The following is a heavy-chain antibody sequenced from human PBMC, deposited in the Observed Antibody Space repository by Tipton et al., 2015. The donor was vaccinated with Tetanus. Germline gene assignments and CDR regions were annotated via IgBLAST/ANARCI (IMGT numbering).Heavy chain of an antibody. CDR1: GYTFTGYY. Sequence: QLVQSGAEMKKPGASVKVSCKASGYTFTGYYIYWVRQAPGQGLEWMGWIDPNSGGTVYAQKFQGRVTMTRDTSISTVYMELRSLRFDDTAVYYCARDRGDYIYYGMDVWGPGTTVTVSS. CDR2: IDPNSGGT. J-gene: IGHJ6*02. CDR3: ARDRGDYIYYGMDV. D-gene: IGHD3-22*01. V-gene: IGHV1-2*02.